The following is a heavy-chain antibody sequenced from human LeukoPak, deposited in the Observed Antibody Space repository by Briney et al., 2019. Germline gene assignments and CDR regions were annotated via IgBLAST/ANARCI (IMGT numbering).Heavy chain of an antibody. V-gene: IGHV4-4*07. J-gene: IGHJ4*02. CDR2: IYTSGST. CDR3: ARVTGYMIEDYFDY. Sequence: SETLSLTCTVSGDSITGYYWGWIRQPPGKGLEWIGRIYTSGSTNYNPSLKSRVTISVDTSKNQFSLKLSSVTAADTAVYYCARVTGYMIEDYFDYWGQGTLVTVSS. D-gene: IGHD3-22*01. CDR1: GDSITGYY.